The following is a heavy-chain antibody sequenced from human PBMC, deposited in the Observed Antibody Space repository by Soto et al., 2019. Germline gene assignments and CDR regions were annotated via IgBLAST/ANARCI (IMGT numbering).Heavy chain of an antibody. V-gene: IGHV1-69*06. CDR3: AAEGGNSGRPWAFDI. CDR2: IIPIFGAA. Sequence: QVQLVQSGAEVKKPASSVKVSCKASGGTFSTYAISWLRQAPGQGLEWMGGIIPIFGAANYAQKFQGRVTITADKSTSTAYMELSSLRSEDTAVYYCAAEGGNSGRPWAFDIWGQGTMVTVSS. CDR1: GGTFSTYA. J-gene: IGHJ3*02. D-gene: IGHD1-26*01.